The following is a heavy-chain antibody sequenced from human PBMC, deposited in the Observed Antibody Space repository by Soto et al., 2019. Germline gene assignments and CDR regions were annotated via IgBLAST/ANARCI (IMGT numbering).Heavy chain of an antibody. CDR1: VASIRSNNW. CDR3: ARLYSKYDYYGTDV. CDR2: IYHSGST. D-gene: IGHD4-4*01. Sequence: QVQLQESGPGLVKPSGTLSLTCAVSVASIRSNNWWSWVRQTPGKGLEWIGEIYHSGSTNDNPSLKSRVTIAVDKSKNHFSLKLSSVTAADTAVYYCARLYSKYDYYGTDVWGQGTTVTVSS. V-gene: IGHV4-4*02. J-gene: IGHJ6*02.